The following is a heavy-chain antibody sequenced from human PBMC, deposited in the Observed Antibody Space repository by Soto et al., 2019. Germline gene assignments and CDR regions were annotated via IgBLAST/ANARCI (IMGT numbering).Heavy chain of an antibody. CDR1: GGSISSSNW. Sequence: PSETLSLTCAVSGGSISSSNWWSWVRPPPGKGLEWIGEIYHSGSTNYNPSLKSRVTISVDKSKNQFSLKLSSVTAADTAVYYCARDYMVRGVMRWFDPWGQGTLVTVSS. D-gene: IGHD3-10*01. J-gene: IGHJ5*02. V-gene: IGHV4-4*02. CDR3: ARDYMVRGVMRWFDP. CDR2: IYHSGST.